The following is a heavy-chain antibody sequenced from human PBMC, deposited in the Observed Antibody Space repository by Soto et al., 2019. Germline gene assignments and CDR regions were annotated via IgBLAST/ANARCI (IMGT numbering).Heavy chain of an antibody. Sequence: PVGSLRLSCAASGFTFSSYGMHWVRQAPGKGLEWVAVISYDGSNKYYADSVKGRFTVSRDNSKNTLYLQMNSLRAEDTAVYYCAKGLVSTNGAPLMDRYNYGMDVWGQGTTVTVSS. J-gene: IGHJ6*02. CDR1: GFTFSSYG. V-gene: IGHV3-30*18. CDR3: AKGLVSTNGAPLMDRYNYGMDV. CDR2: ISYDGSNK. D-gene: IGHD2-8*01.